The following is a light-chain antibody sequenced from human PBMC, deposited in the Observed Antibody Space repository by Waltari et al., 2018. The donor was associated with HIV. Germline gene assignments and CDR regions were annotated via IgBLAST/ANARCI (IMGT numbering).Light chain of an antibody. J-gene: IGKJ1*01. CDR1: QSISNN. CDR2: SAS. CDR3: QQFYNWPRT. Sequence: EFVMTQSPATLAMSPGERATVSCRANQSISNNLAWYQQRRGQPPRLLIYSASSRATGIPASFSGTGSGTEFTLTISSLQSEDFAVYYCQQFYNWPRTFGQGTKVEIK. V-gene: IGKV3-15*01.